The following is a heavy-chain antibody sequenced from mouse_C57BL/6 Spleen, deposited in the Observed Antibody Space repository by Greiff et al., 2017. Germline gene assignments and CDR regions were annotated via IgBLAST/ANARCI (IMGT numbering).Heavy chain of an antibody. CDR1: GYTFTSYW. V-gene: IGHV1-50*01. Sequence: QVQLQQPGAELVKPGASVKLSCKASGYTFTSYWMQWVKQRPGQGLEWIGEIDPSDSYTNYNQKFKGKATLTVDTSSSTAYMQLKSLTSEDSAVYYCARGAGTRAMDYWGQGTSVTVSS. CDR3: ARGAGTRAMDY. CDR2: IDPSDSYT. D-gene: IGHD4-1*01. J-gene: IGHJ4*01.